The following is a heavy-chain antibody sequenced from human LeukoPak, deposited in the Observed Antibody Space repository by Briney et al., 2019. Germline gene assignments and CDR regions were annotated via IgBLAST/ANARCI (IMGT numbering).Heavy chain of an antibody. D-gene: IGHD3-10*01. J-gene: IGHJ5*02. Sequence: GGSLRLSCAASGFTFSSYAMSWVRQAPGKGLEWVSAISGSGGSTYYADSVKGRFTISRDNSKNTLYLQMNSLKAEDTAVYYCAKDHRVWFGEFHNWFDPWGQGTLVTVSS. CDR1: GFTFSSYA. CDR2: ISGSGGST. CDR3: AKDHRVWFGEFHNWFDP. V-gene: IGHV3-23*01.